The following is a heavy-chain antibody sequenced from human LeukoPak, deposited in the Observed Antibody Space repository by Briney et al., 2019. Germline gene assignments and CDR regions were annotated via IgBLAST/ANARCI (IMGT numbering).Heavy chain of an antibody. Sequence: GASVKVSCKASGYTFTGYYMHWVRQAPGQGLEWMGRINPNSGGTNYAQKFQGRVTMTRDTSISTAYMELSSLRSEDTAVYYCARETPGGYDSFVYYYYMDVWGKGTTVTVSS. CDR2: INPNSGGT. CDR1: GYTFTGYY. J-gene: IGHJ6*03. V-gene: IGHV1-2*06. D-gene: IGHD5-12*01. CDR3: ARETPGGYDSFVYYYYMDV.